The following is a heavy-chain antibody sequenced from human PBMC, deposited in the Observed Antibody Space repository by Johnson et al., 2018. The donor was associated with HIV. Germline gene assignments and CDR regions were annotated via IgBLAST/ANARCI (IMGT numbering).Heavy chain of an antibody. CDR1: GFTVSSNY. CDR2: IYSGGST. V-gene: IGHV3-66*02. D-gene: IGHD3-3*01. J-gene: IGHJ3*02. Sequence: VQLVESGGGLVKPGGSLRLSCAASGFTVSSNYMSWVRQAPGKGLEWVSVIYSGGSTYYADSVKGRFTISRDNSKNTLYLQMNSLRPEDTAVYYCARVLITIFGVEAFDIWGQGTMVTVSS. CDR3: ARVLITIFGVEAFDI.